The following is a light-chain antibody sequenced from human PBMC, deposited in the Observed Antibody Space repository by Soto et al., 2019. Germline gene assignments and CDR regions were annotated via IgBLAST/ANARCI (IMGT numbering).Light chain of an antibody. CDR3: QQYNNWPPPIT. J-gene: IGKJ5*01. Sequence: EIVMTQTPATLSVSPGDRATLSCRAGQPLNNNVAWYQHKPGQAPRLLIYGASTRATGIPARFSGSGSGTEFTLTISSLQSEDFAVYYCQQYNNWPPPITFGQGTRLEIK. CDR1: QPLNNN. CDR2: GAS. V-gene: IGKV3-15*01.